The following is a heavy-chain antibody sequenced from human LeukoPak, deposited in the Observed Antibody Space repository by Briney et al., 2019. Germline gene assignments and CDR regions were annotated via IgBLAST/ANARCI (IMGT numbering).Heavy chain of an antibody. V-gene: IGHV3-21*01. D-gene: IGHD6-19*01. Sequence: GGSLRLSCAASGFTFSSYSMGWVRQATGKGLEWVSSISSSSSCIYYDDSVKGRFTISRDNAKNSLYLQMNSLRAEDTAVYYCARDRGGWDGLNYYYGMDVWGKETTVTVSS. CDR2: ISSSSSCI. CDR3: ARDRGGWDGLNYYYGMDV. J-gene: IGHJ6*04. CDR1: GFTFSSYS.